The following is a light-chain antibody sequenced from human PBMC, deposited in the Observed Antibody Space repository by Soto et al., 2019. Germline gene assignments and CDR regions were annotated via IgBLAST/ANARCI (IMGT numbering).Light chain of an antibody. J-gene: IGKJ3*01. Sequence: DIQLTQSPSFLCSSVGDRGTITCRASQDISNYLVWYQQKPGKAPKTLIYAAYTLQSGVPSRFSGSGSGTEFTLTISSLQPEDFATYYCQQLNSYLLTFGPGNKGDIK. CDR1: QDISNY. CDR3: QQLNSYLLT. V-gene: IGKV1-9*01. CDR2: AAY.